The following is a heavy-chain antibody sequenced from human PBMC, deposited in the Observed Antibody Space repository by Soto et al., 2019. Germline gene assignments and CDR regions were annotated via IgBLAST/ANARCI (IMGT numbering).Heavy chain of an antibody. D-gene: IGHD5-12*01. V-gene: IGHV4-31*03. CDR2: IYYSGST. J-gene: IGHJ4*02. Sequence: QVQLQESGPGLVKPSQTLSLTCTVSGGSISSGGYYWSWIRQHPGKGLEWIGYIYYSGSTYYNPSLKSRVTISVDTSKNQFSLKLSSATAADTAVYYCAADYIIEYKADIVATITNYWGQGTLVTVSS. CDR1: GGSISSGGYY. CDR3: AADYIIEYKADIVATITNY.